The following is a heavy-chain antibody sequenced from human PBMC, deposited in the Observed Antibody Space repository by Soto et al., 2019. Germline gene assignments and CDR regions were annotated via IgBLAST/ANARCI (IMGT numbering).Heavy chain of an antibody. CDR2: INPSGGST. CDR3: ARDRGGGSYFSI. J-gene: IGHJ4*02. D-gene: IGHD1-26*01. Sequence: QVQLVQSGAEVKKPGASVKVSCKASGYTFTSYYMHWVRQAPGQGLEWMGIINPSGGSTSYAQKYQGRVTMTSDTSTSKVYMELSSLRSEDTAVYYCARDRGGGSYFSIWGKGTLVNVSS. CDR1: GYTFTSYY. V-gene: IGHV1-46*01.